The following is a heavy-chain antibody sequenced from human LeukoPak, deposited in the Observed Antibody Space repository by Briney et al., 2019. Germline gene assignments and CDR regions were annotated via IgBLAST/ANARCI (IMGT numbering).Heavy chain of an antibody. J-gene: IGHJ4*02. CDR1: GGSFSGYY. CDR2: INHSGST. V-gene: IGHV4-34*01. D-gene: IGHD6-13*01. Sequence: SETLSLTCALYGGSFSGYYWSWIRHPPGKWLEWIGEINHSGSTNYNPSLKSRVTISVDTSKNQFSLKLSSVTAADTAVYYCARLRAVTRSSSWLQVRRRFDYWGQGTLVT. CDR3: ARLRAVTRSSSWLQVRRRFDY.